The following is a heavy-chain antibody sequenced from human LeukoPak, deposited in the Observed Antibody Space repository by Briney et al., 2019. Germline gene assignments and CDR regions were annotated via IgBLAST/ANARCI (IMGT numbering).Heavy chain of an antibody. Sequence: PGGSLRLSCVASGFTFGSYWMSWVRQAPGRGLEWVANLKQDGSEKYYVDSVKGRFTISRDNAKNSLYLQMNSLRAEDTAVYYCARISNSGYYWLFDYWGQGTLVTVSS. CDR2: LKQDGSEK. CDR1: GFTFGSYW. CDR3: ARISNSGYYWLFDY. D-gene: IGHD3-22*01. V-gene: IGHV3-7*04. J-gene: IGHJ4*02.